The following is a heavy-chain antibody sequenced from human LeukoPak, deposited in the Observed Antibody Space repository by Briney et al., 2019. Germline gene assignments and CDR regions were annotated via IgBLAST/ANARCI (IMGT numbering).Heavy chain of an antibody. CDR2: VYYSGGT. Sequence: SETLSLTCTVSGGSISTYYWSWIRQPPGKGLEWIGYVYYSGGTNYNPSLKSRVTISVDTSKNQFSLRLSSVTAADTAVYYCARTSIFGVVLFDYWGQGTLVTVSS. J-gene: IGHJ4*02. CDR1: GGSISTYY. D-gene: IGHD3-3*01. V-gene: IGHV4-59*01. CDR3: ARTSIFGVVLFDY.